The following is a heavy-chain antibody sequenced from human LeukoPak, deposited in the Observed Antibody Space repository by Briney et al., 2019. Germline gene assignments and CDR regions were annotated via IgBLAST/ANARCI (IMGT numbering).Heavy chain of an antibody. Sequence: PGGSLRLSCAASGFTFHEYAMHCVRQAPGKGLEWGSGISWNSGIIGYADSVKGRFTTSRDNAKNSLYLQMNSLRPEDTALYYCTKDSVAMVTTSDYWGQGTLVTVSS. D-gene: IGHD5-18*01. V-gene: IGHV3-9*01. J-gene: IGHJ4*02. CDR1: GFTFHEYA. CDR2: ISWNSGII. CDR3: TKDSVAMVTTSDY.